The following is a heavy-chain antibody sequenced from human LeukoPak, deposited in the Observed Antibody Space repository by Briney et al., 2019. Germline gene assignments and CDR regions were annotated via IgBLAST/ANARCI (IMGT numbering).Heavy chain of an antibody. Sequence: GGSLRLSCAASGFTFSNAWMSWVRQAPGKGLEWVGRIKSKTDGGTTDYAAPVKGRFTISRDDSKNTLYLQMNSLKTEDTAVYYCTTDRDFYLLQLWFSRNDYWGQGTLVTVSS. CDR2: IKSKTDGGTT. V-gene: IGHV3-15*01. CDR3: TTDRDFYLLQLWFSRNDY. D-gene: IGHD5-18*01. CDR1: GFTFSNAW. J-gene: IGHJ4*02.